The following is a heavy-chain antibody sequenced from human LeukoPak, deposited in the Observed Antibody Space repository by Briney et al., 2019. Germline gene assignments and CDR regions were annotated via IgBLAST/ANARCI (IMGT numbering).Heavy chain of an antibody. Sequence: GGSLRLSCAASGFTFGEYAMSWVREAPGKGVEWGGVIRSKPYGGTTEYAASVKGRLTISRDDSKSIVYRQMNSLKTEDTAVYSCTRDAEYSSGWFESDYWGQGTLVTVST. V-gene: IGHV3-49*04. CDR2: IRSKPYGGTT. J-gene: IGHJ4*02. CDR1: GFTFGEYA. CDR3: TRDAEYSSGWFESDY. D-gene: IGHD6-19*01.